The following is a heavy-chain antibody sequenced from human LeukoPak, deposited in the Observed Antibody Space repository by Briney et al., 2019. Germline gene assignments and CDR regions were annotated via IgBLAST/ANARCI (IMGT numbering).Heavy chain of an antibody. CDR1: GFTFSSYS. CDR2: ISSSSSTI. V-gene: IGHV3-48*01. J-gene: IGHJ4*02. Sequence: GGSLRLSCAASGFTFSSYSMNWVRQAPGKGLEWVSYISSSSSTIYYADSVKGRFTISRDNAKNSLYLQMNSLRAEDTAVYYCARDCTNGVRYHDFDYWGQGTLVTVSS. CDR3: ARDCTNGVRYHDFDY. D-gene: IGHD2-8*01.